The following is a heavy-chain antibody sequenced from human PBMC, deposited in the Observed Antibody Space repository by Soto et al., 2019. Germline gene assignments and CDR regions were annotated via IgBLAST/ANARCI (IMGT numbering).Heavy chain of an antibody. CDR3: ARDARSSSSTGVNWXDP. D-gene: IGHD6-6*01. CDR1: GGAFSSYT. Sequence: SVKVSCKASGGAFSSYTISWVRQAPGQGLEWMGRIIPILGIANYAQKFQGRVTITADKSTSTAYMELSSLRSEDTAVYYCARDARSSSSTGVNWXDPWGQGTLVTVS. V-gene: IGHV1-69*04. CDR2: IIPILGIA. J-gene: IGHJ5*02.